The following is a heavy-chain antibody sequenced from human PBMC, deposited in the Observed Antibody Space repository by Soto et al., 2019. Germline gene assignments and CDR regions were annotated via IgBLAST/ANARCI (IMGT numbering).Heavy chain of an antibody. CDR1: GDSVSSNSAA. V-gene: IGHV6-1*01. Sequence: PSQILSLTCAISGDSVSSNSAAWNWIRQSPSRGLEWLGRTYYRSKWHNEYALSVKSRITINPDTSKNQFSLQLNSVTPEDTAVYYCARESRSGSSCYRYRLDVGGQGTTVTVSS. D-gene: IGHD2-15*01. J-gene: IGHJ6*02. CDR2: TYYRSKWHN. CDR3: ARESRSGSSCYRYRLDV.